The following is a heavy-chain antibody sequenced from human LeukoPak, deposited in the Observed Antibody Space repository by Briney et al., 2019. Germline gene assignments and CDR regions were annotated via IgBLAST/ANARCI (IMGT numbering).Heavy chain of an antibody. D-gene: IGHD3-10*01. V-gene: IGHV4-59*01. J-gene: IGHJ5*02. CDR3: ARGRCYGTGSYYDWFDL. Sequence: SETLSLTCSVSGSSISRYYWRWIRQPPGKGLEWIGYIYFSGSTNHNPSLKSRVTISVDTSENQFSLKLSSVTAADTAVYYCARGRCYGTGSYYDWFDLWGQGTLVTVSS. CDR2: IYFSGST. CDR1: GSSISRYY.